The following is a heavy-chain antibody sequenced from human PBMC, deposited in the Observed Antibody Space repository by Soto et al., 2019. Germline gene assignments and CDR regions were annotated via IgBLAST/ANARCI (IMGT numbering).Heavy chain of an antibody. CDR3: AISYDYGDYGGAWAFDI. D-gene: IGHD4-17*01. CDR2: IYYSGST. Sequence: QLQLQESGPGLVKPSETLSLTCTVSGGSISSSSYYWGWIRQPPGKGLEWIGSIYYSGSTYYNPSLKSRVTISVDTSKNQFSLKLSSVTAADTAVYYCAISYDYGDYGGAWAFDIWGQGTMVTVSS. V-gene: IGHV4-39*01. CDR1: GGSISSSSYY. J-gene: IGHJ3*02.